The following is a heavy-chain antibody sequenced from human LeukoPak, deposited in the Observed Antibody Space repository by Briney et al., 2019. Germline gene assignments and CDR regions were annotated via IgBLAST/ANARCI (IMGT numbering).Heavy chain of an antibody. V-gene: IGHV3-23*01. D-gene: IGHD1-26*01. Sequence: GGTLRLSCAASGFAFSSYDLNWVRQAPGKGLEWVSLISGSGGSTYYADSVKGRFTISRDNAKNSLYLQMNSLRAEDTALYYCARDRPGSYVDYWGQGTLVTVSS. CDR1: GFAFSSYD. CDR2: ISGSGGST. J-gene: IGHJ4*02. CDR3: ARDRPGSYVDY.